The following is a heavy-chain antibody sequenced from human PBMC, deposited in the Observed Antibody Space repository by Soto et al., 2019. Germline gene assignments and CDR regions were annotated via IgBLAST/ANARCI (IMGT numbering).Heavy chain of an antibody. D-gene: IGHD6-13*01. J-gene: IGHJ3*02. CDR3: ARDLYSTSWYVRAFDM. CDR1: ENTFSTYS. Sequence: QVHLVQSGAEVKKPGTSVKVSCKASENTFSTYSLHWVRQAPGQGLEWMGVINPTTTTTTDAQKFQGRVTMTRDTSTRTVFLKLSSLRSGDTAVYYCARDLYSTSWYVRAFDMWGQGTMVTVSS. V-gene: IGHV1-46*03. CDR2: INPTTTTT.